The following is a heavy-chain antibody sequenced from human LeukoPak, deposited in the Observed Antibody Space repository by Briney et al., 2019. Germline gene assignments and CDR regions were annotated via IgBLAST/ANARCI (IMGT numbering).Heavy chain of an antibody. V-gene: IGHV1-2*04. J-gene: IGHJ1*01. CDR3: ARGGLRLGELSLSFQH. CDR2: INPNSGGT. CDR1: GYTFTGYY. Sequence: GASVKVSCKASGYTFTGYYMHWVRQAPGQGLEWMGWINPNSGGTNYAQKFQGWVTMTRDTSISTAYMELSRLRSDDTAVYYCARGGLRLGELSLSFQHWGQGTLVTVSS. D-gene: IGHD3-16*02.